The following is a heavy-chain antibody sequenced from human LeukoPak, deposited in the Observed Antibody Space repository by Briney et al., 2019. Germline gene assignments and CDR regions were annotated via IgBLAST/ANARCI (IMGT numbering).Heavy chain of an antibody. V-gene: IGHV3-30*02. D-gene: IGHD3-10*01. CDR1: GFTFSSFG. CDR2: IRYDGRNK. Sequence: GGSLRLSCAASGFTFSSFGMHWVRQAPGKGLEWVAFIRYDGRNKYYADSAKGRFTISRDNSKNTLYLQMNRLRAEDTAVYYCAGNLWFGGLYIDYWGQGTLVTVSS. CDR3: AGNLWFGGLYIDY. J-gene: IGHJ4*02.